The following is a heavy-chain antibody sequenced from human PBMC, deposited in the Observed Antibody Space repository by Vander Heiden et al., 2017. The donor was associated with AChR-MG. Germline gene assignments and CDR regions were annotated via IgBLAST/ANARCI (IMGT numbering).Heavy chain of an antibody. V-gene: IGHV3-7*03. CDR1: SFHFRTHY. CDR2: INEDGSKK. CDR3: AREDNGGPDY. Sequence: EVQVVEPGCGLVHPGGALRIPCATSSFHFRTHYTTRVRQAPGKGLEWVANINEDGSKKSYLDSVKGRFTISRDNAKNLLYLQMSSLRAEDTAIYICAREDNGGPDYWGQGTLVTVSS. D-gene: IGHD2-8*01. J-gene: IGHJ4*02.